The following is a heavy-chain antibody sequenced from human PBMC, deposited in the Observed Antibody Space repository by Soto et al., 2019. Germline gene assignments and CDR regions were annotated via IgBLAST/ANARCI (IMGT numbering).Heavy chain of an antibody. CDR1: GFTFTSSA. D-gene: IGHD3-9*01. Sequence: ASVKVSCKASGFTFTSSAVRWVRQARGQRLEWIGWIVVGSGNTNYAQKFQERVTITRDMSTSTAYMELSSLRSEDTAVYYCAAESSRDDILTGLDYHGMDVWGQGTTVTVSS. CDR2: IVVGSGNT. CDR3: AAESSRDDILTGLDYHGMDV. V-gene: IGHV1-58*01. J-gene: IGHJ6*02.